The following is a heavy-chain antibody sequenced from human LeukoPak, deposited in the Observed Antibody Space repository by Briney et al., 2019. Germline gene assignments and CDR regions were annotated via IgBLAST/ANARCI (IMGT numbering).Heavy chain of an antibody. J-gene: IGHJ4*02. Sequence: GGSLRLSCAASGFTFSSYSMNWVRQAPGKGLEWVSSISSSSSYIYYAGSVKGRFTISRDNSKNALYLQMNSLRAEDTAVYYCAKDDDSSGYYNHYWGQGTLVTVSS. CDR2: ISSSSSYI. V-gene: IGHV3-21*04. CDR3: AKDDDSSGYYNHY. D-gene: IGHD3-22*01. CDR1: GFTFSSYS.